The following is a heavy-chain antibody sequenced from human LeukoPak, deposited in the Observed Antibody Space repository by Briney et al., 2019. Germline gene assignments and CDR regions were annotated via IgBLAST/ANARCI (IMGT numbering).Heavy chain of an antibody. CDR3: ARHSSSTGYDFDY. CDR2: IYYSGSA. CDR1: GGSISHYY. J-gene: IGHJ4*02. Sequence: ETLSLTCTVSGGSISHYYWSWIRQPPGKGLEWIGYIYYSGSANNNTSLKSRVTMSEDTSKNHFSLKLSSVTAADTAVFYCARHSSSTGYDFDYWGRGALVTV. V-gene: IGHV4-59*08. D-gene: IGHD3-9*01.